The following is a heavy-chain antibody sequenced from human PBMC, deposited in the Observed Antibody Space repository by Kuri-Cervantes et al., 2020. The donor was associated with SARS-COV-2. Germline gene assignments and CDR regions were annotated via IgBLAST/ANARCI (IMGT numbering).Heavy chain of an antibody. CDR1: GFSFSNYG. V-gene: IGHV3-30*18. Sequence: GESLKISCAASGFSFSNYGMHWVRQAPGKGLEWVASISYEGSNKHCADSVKDRFTISRDYSRDTLYLQMNSLRAEDTAVYYCAKSSGIFMIYATRAAFDHWGQGTLVTVSS. J-gene: IGHJ4*02. CDR3: AKSSGIFMIYATRAAFDH. D-gene: IGHD2-8*01. CDR2: ISYEGSNK.